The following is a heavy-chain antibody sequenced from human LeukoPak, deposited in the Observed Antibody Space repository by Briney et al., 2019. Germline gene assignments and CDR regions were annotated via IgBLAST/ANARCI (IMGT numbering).Heavy chain of an antibody. D-gene: IGHD2-2*01. CDR2: IYHSGST. CDR1: GGSISSGGYY. Sequence: SETLSFTCTVSGGSISSGGYYWSWIRQPPGKGLEWIGYIYHSGSTYYNPSLKSRVTISVGRSKNQFSLKLSSVTAADTAVYYCAGYCSSTSCYDYYYYMDVWGKGTTVTVSS. J-gene: IGHJ6*03. V-gene: IGHV4-30-2*01. CDR3: AGYCSSTSCYDYYYYMDV.